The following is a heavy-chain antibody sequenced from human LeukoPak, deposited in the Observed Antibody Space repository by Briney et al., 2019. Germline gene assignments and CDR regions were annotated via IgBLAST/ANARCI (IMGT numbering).Heavy chain of an antibody. J-gene: IGHJ4*02. CDR2: IIPIFGTA. CDR1: GGTFSSYA. Sequence: GASVKVSCKASGGTFSSYAISWVRQAPGQGLEWMGGIIPIFGTANYAQKFQGRVTITADESTSTAYMELSSLRSEDTAVYYCARGPLFGGRILYFDYWGQGTLVTVSS. D-gene: IGHD2-15*01. V-gene: IGHV1-69*13. CDR3: ARGPLFGGRILYFDY.